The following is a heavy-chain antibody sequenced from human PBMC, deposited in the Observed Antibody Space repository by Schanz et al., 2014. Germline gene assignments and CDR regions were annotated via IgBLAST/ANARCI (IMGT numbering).Heavy chain of an antibody. CDR1: GYTFTDYP. J-gene: IGHJ4*02. Sequence: QVQLVQSGAEVKKPGASVKVSCKSSGYTFTDYPIHWVRQAPGQGLEWMGWIGGSDGNTNFAQKFQGRVTMTTDTSTSTVYMELRSLTSDDSAVYYCARDRDQWDGNYLDYWGQGTLVTVSS. CDR3: ARDRDQWDGNYLDY. V-gene: IGHV1-18*01. D-gene: IGHD1-26*01. CDR2: IGGSDGNT.